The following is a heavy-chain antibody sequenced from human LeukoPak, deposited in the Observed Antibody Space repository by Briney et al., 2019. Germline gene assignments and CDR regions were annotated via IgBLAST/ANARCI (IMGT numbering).Heavy chain of an antibody. CDR2: IVVGSGNT. V-gene: IGHV1-58*02. CDR1: GFTFTRSA. Sequence: SVTVSCKASGFTFTRSAIQWVRQARGQRLEWIGWIVVGSGNTNYAQKFQERVTITRDMSTNTAYMELSSLRSEDTAVYYCAADSRYCDGDCYDYWGQGTLVTVSS. D-gene: IGHD2-21*01. CDR3: AADSRYCDGDCYDY. J-gene: IGHJ4*02.